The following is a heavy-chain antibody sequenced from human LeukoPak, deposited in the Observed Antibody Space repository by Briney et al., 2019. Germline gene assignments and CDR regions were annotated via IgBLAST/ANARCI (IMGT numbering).Heavy chain of an antibody. CDR3: ARGGGPYQLLYWFDP. D-gene: IGHD2-2*01. CDR2: ISPYTTKT. V-gene: IGHV1-18*01. J-gene: IGHJ5*02. Sequence: GASVKVSCKASGYTFISYGITWVRQAPGQGLEWMGWISPYTTKTNYAQSLQGRVTMTTDTSTSTAYMELRSLRSDDTAVYYCARGGGPYQLLYWFDPWGQGTLVTVSS. CDR1: GYTFISYG.